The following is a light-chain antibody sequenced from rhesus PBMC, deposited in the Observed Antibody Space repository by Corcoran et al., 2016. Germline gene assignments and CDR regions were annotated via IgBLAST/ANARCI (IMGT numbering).Light chain of an antibody. J-gene: IGKJ2*01. CDR1: QSISSW. Sequence: DIQMTQSPSSLSASVGDTVTITCRASQSISSWLDWYQQKPGKAPKLLIYKASRLQGGVPSRFSGSGSGTDFTLTISSLQPEDFATYYCLHYSSSPYSFGQGTKVEIK. CDR3: LHYSSSPYS. V-gene: IGKV1-22*01. CDR2: KAS.